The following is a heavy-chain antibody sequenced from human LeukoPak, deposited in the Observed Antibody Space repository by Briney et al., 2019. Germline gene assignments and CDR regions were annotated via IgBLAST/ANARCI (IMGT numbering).Heavy chain of an antibody. CDR2: INPNNGGT. Sequence: ASVKVSCKASGYTFTDYYIHWVRQAPGQGLEWMGWINPNNGGTNYAQKFQGRVTMTRDTSISTAYMELGSLRSEDTAVYYCAREGVAAGGSYVAYWGQGTLVTVSS. J-gene: IGHJ4*02. D-gene: IGHD2-15*01. V-gene: IGHV1-2*02. CDR1: GYTFTDYY. CDR3: AREGVAAGGSYVAY.